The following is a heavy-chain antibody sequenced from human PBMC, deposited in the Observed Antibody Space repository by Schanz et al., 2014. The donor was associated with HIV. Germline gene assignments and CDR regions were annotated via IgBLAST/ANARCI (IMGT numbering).Heavy chain of an antibody. V-gene: IGHV1-18*01. D-gene: IGHD6-19*01. Sequence: QVQLVQSGAEVKKPGASVKVSCKASGDTFTNYAFGWVRQAPGQGLEWVGSINTYNGQTDYGRKLQGRVTMTTDRSTSTAYLELRSLRSDDTAVYYCARAVTGPFDFWGQGTLVTVSS. CDR2: INTYNGQT. J-gene: IGHJ4*02. CDR3: ARAVTGPFDF. CDR1: GDTFTNYA.